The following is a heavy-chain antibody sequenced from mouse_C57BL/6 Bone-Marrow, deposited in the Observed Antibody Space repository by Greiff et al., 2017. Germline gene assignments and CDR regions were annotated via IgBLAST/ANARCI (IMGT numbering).Heavy chain of an antibody. J-gene: IGHJ3*01. V-gene: IGHV5-6*01. CDR2: ISSGGSYT. CDR1: GFTFSSYG. Sequence: EVKLVESGGDLVKPGGSLKLSCAASGFTFSSYGMSWVRQTPDKRLEWVATISSGGSYTYYPDSVKGRFTLSRDNAKSTLYLQISSLKSEDTAVYYCAGLLRSGRWAYWGQGTLVTVSA. D-gene: IGHD1-1*01. CDR3: AGLLRSGRWAY.